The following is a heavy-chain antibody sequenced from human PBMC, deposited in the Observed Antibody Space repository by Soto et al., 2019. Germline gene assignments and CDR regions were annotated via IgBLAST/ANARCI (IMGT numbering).Heavy chain of an antibody. Sequence: SETLSLTCTVSTASVNSYYWSWIRQPAGKGLEWIGRLYANENTDYNPSLRSRVAISVDTKRQFSLKLSSVTAADTAVYYCARDHPNWYFDLWGRGTPVTVSS. CDR2: LYANENT. J-gene: IGHJ2*01. CDR1: TASVNSYY. V-gene: IGHV4-4*07. CDR3: ARDHPNWYFDL.